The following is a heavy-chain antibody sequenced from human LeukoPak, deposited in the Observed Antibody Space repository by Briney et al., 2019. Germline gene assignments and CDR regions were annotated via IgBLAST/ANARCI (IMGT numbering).Heavy chain of an antibody. Sequence: ASVKVSCKASGYTYTSYGISWVRQAPGQGLEWMGWISAYNGNTNYAQKLQGRVTMTTDTSTSTAYMELRSLRSDDTAVYYCARGSGKWELLELDYWGQGTLVTVSS. CDR2: ISAYNGNT. CDR1: GYTYTSYG. CDR3: ARGSGKWELLELDY. J-gene: IGHJ4*02. V-gene: IGHV1-18*01. D-gene: IGHD1-26*01.